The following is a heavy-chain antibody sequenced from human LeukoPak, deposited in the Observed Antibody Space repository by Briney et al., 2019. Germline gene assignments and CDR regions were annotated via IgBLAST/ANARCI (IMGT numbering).Heavy chain of an antibody. V-gene: IGHV3-33*01. CDR3: ARVEGRFYGSESYRGFDY. Sequence: GGSLRLSCAASGFTFSSYGMHWVHQAPGKGLEWVAVIWYDGSNKYYVDSVKGRFTISRDNSKNMLYLQMNSLRAEDTAVYYCARVEGRFYGSESYRGFDYWGQGTLVTVSS. J-gene: IGHJ4*02. CDR2: IWYDGSNK. CDR1: GFTFSSYG. D-gene: IGHD3-10*01.